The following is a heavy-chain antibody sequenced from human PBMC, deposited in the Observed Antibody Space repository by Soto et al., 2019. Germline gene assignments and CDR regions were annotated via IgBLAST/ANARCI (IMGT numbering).Heavy chain of an antibody. D-gene: IGHD3-22*01. CDR2: ISYDGNNK. J-gene: IGHJ6*02. CDR3: AKGGSGNYLTYYYYYGMDV. V-gene: IGHV3-30*18. CDR1: GFSFSNNG. Sequence: PGGSLRPSCAAFGFSFSNNGRHGARQAQGKGLEWVAVISYDGNNKYYADSVKGRLTISRDNSKNTVYLEMNNLRAEDTAMYYCAKGGSGNYLTYYYYYGMDVWGQGTTVTASS.